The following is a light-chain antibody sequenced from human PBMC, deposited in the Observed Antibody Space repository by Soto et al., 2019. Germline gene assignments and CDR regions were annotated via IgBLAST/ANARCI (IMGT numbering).Light chain of an antibody. CDR2: GAS. CDR3: QYHDNWPWT. CDR1: KSIGDI. V-gene: IGKV3-15*01. J-gene: IGKJ1*01. Sequence: MVMTQTPATLSVSPGEGATLSCRASKSIGDILAWYQQKPGQPPRLLIYGASTRAAGAPARFSGSGSGTEFTLTISSLQSEDFAVYYCQYHDNWPWTFGQGTKVEIK.